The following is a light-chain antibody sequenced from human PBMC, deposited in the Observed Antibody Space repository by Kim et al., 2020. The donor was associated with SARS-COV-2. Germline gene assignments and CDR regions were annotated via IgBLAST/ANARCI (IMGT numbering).Light chain of an antibody. Sequence: NFMLTQSHSVSESPGKTVTISCTRSSGSIARNYVQWYQQRPGSAPTTVIYEDNQRPSGVPDRFSGSIDSSSNSASLTISGLKTEDEADYYCQSYDSSNPVVFGGGTQLTVL. CDR2: EDN. CDR3: QSYDSSNPVV. J-gene: IGLJ2*01. V-gene: IGLV6-57*04. CDR1: SGSIARNY.